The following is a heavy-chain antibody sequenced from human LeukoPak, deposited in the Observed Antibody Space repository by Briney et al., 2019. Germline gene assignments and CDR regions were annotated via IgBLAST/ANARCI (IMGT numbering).Heavy chain of an antibody. CDR3: ARATTFYGSGMDYFDY. V-gene: IGHV4-4*07. CDR2: IYTSEST. J-gene: IGHJ4*02. Sequence: SETLSLTCTVSGGSISGDYWSWIRQPAERRLGWGGRIYTSESTNYNPSLKSRVTMSVDTSKNQFSLKLSSVTAADTAVYYCARATTFYGSGMDYFDYWGQGTLVTVSS. D-gene: IGHD3-10*01. CDR1: GGSISGDY.